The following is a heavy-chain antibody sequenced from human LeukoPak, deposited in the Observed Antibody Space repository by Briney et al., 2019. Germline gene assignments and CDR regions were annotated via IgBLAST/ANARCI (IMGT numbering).Heavy chain of an antibody. Sequence: GGSLRLSCAASGFTFSTFDMSWVRQAPGQGLQWVSTISGAGGTTLFADSVKGRFSISRDNSNNKVFLQMNSLRVEDTAVYYCAKASDFDSSGFPIDVFDFWGQGLLVSVAS. CDR2: ISGAGGTT. CDR1: GFTFSTFD. V-gene: IGHV3-23*01. J-gene: IGHJ4*02. D-gene: IGHD3-22*01. CDR3: AKASDFDSSGFPIDVFDF.